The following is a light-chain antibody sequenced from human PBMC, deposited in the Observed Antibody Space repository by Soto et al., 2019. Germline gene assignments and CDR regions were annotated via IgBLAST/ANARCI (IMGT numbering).Light chain of an antibody. CDR1: SSDVCGYNY. J-gene: IGLJ2*01. Sequence: QSALTQPASVSGSPGQSITISCTGTSSDVCGYNYVSWYQQHPGKAPKLMIYDVSNRPSGDSNRFSGSNAGNTASLTISGLQAEDEGECYCSSYTITSPLVFGGGTKLTVL. V-gene: IGLV2-14*01. CDR2: DVS. CDR3: SSYTITSPLV.